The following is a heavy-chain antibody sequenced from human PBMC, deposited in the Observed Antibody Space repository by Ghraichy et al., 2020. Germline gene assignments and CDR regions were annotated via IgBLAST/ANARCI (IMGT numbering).Heavy chain of an antibody. J-gene: IGHJ4*02. D-gene: IGHD6-19*01. Sequence: SETLSLTCTVSGGSISSSSYYWGWIRQPPGKGLEWIGSIYYSGSTYYNPSLKSRVTISVDTSKNQFSLKLSSVTAADTAGYYCARRLMAVAGGGFDYWGQGTLVTVSS. V-gene: IGHV4-39*01. CDR1: GGSISSSSYY. CDR2: IYYSGST. CDR3: ARRLMAVAGGGFDY.